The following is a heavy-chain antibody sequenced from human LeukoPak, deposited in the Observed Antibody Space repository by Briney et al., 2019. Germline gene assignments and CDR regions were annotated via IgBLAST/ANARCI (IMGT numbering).Heavy chain of an antibody. D-gene: IGHD1-26*01. Sequence: PGGSLRLSCAASGFTFSNYAMSWVRQAPGKGLGWVSTISGGGGSTYFADSVEGRFTISRHNSKNTLYLQMNSLRAEDTDLYYCTKPYTGSYYYFDYWGQGTLVTVYS. CDR3: TKPYTGSYYYFDY. V-gene: IGHV3-23*01. J-gene: IGHJ4*02. CDR2: ISGGGGST. CDR1: GFTFSNYA.